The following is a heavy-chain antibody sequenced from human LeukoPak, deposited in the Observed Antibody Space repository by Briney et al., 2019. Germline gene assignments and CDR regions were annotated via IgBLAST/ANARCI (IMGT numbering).Heavy chain of an antibody. Sequence: SETLSLTCTVSAGSISSSSYYWGWIRQPPGKGLEWIGSIYYSGSTYYNPSLKSRVTISVDTSKNQFSLKLSSVTAADTAVYYCARHAIGANWFDPWGQGTLVTVSS. CDR1: AGSISSSSYY. V-gene: IGHV4-39*01. J-gene: IGHJ5*02. CDR2: IYYSGST. CDR3: ARHAIGANWFDP.